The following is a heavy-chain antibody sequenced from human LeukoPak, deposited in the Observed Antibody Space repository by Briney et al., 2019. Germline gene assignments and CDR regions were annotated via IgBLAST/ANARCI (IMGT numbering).Heavy chain of an antibody. CDR2: ISDDGSTI. J-gene: IGHJ4*02. V-gene: IGHV3-11*01. Sequence: GRSLRLSCAASGFIFGDYYMSWIRQAPGKGLERVAFISDDGSTIYYADSFKDRFTISRDNAKDSVHLPLHSLRAEATAVYYCARLKAGNWGQGTVVAVSS. CDR1: GFIFGDYY. CDR3: ARLKAGN.